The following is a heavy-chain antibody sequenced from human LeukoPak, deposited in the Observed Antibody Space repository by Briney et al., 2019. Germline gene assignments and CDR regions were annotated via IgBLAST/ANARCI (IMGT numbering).Heavy chain of an antibody. D-gene: IGHD6-19*01. V-gene: IGHV3-33*01. CDR2: IWYDGSDK. CDR1: GFTFRSYG. J-gene: IGHJ4*02. CDR3: ARDRSSGYLEY. Sequence: GGSLRLSCAASGFTFRSYGMHWVRQAPGKGLEWVAIIWYDGSDKYYADSVKGRFTISRDNSMNTLYLQMNSLRAEDTAAYYCARDRSSGYLEYWGQGTLVTVSS.